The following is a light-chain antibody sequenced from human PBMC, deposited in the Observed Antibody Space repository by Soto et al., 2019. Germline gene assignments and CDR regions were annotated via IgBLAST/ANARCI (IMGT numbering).Light chain of an antibody. J-gene: IGLJ1*01. CDR2: DVS. CDR3: SSYTSSSTL. CDR1: SSDVGGYNY. Sequence: QSALTQPASVSGSPGQSITISCTGTSSDVGGYNYVSWYQQHPGKAPKLMIYDVSNRPSGVSNRFSGSKSGNTASLTISGLRAEDEADYYCSSYTSSSTLLGTGTKVTVL. V-gene: IGLV2-14*01.